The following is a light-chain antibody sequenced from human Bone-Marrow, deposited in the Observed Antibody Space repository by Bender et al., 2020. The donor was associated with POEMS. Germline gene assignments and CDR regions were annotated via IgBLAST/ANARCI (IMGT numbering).Light chain of an antibody. Sequence: QSALTQPASVSGSPGQSIPISCTGTSSDVGSYNLVSWYQQHPGKAPKLMIYEVTTRPSGVSSRFSGSKSGNTASLTISGLQAEDEADYYCCSYAGSTTVFGGGTELTVL. CDR2: EVT. V-gene: IGLV2-23*02. CDR3: CSYAGSTTV. CDR1: SSDVGSYNL. J-gene: IGLJ2*01.